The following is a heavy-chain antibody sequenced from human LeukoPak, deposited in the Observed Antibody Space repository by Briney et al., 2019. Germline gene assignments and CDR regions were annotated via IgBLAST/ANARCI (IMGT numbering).Heavy chain of an antibody. Sequence: SETLSLTCIVSGGSISSYYWSWIRQPPGKGLEWIGYIYYSGSTNYNPSLKSRVTISVDTSKNQFSLKLSSVTAADTAVYYCARDKYSSSFFDPWGQGTLVTVSS. CDR1: GGSISSYY. J-gene: IGHJ5*02. CDR2: IYYSGST. V-gene: IGHV4-59*01. CDR3: ARDKYSSSFFDP. D-gene: IGHD6-13*01.